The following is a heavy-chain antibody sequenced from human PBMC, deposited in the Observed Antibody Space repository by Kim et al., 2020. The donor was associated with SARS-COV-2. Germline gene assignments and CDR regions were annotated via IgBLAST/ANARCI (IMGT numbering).Heavy chain of an antibody. J-gene: IGHJ4*02. CDR2: ISYDGSNK. CDR3: ANQRGCSSTSCQPGFDY. V-gene: IGHV3-30*18. Sequence: GGSLRLSCAASGFTFSSYGMHWVRQAPGKGLEWVAVISYDGSNKYYADSVKGRFTISRDNSKNTLYLQMNSLRAEDTAVYYCANQRGCSSTSCQPGFDYWGQGTLVTVSS. CDR1: GFTFSSYG. D-gene: IGHD2-2*01.